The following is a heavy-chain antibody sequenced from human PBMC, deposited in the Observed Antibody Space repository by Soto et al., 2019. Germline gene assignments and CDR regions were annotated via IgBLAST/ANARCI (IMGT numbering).Heavy chain of an antibody. CDR2: IYYSGST. V-gene: IGHV4-61*01. D-gene: IGHD6-13*01. Sequence: SETLSLTFTVSGGYVSSGSYYWSWIRQPPGKGLEWIGYIYYSGSTNYNPSLKSRVTISVDTSKNQFSLKLSSVTAADTAVYYGARGLYSSSKRAAFDIWGQGTMVTVSS. CDR1: GGYVSSGSYY. J-gene: IGHJ3*02. CDR3: ARGLYSSSKRAAFDI.